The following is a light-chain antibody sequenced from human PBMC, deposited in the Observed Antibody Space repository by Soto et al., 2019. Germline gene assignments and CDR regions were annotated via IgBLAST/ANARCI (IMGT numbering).Light chain of an antibody. V-gene: IGKV3-20*01. CDR1: QSVHSY. CDR3: QQYGSSPPSST. CDR2: GAS. J-gene: IGKJ5*01. Sequence: EIVMTQSPATLSVSPGERVTLSCRASQSVHSYLGWYQQKPGLAPRLLIYGASNRATDIPDRFSGRGSGTDFTLTISRLEPEDFAVYYCQQYGSSPPSSTFGQGTRLEIK.